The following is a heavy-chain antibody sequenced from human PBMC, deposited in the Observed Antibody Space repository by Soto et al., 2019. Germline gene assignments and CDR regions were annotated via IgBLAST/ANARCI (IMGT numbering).Heavy chain of an antibody. J-gene: IGHJ4*02. CDR2: INWNGGST. D-gene: IGHD2-15*01. CDR3: ARDEGCSGGSCYGMGVY. V-gene: IGHV3-20*04. CDR1: GFTFDDYG. Sequence: GGSLRLSCAASGFTFDDYGMSWVRQAPGKGLEWVSGINWNGGSTGYADSVKGRFTISRDNAKNSLYLQMNSLRAEDTALYYCARDEGCSGGSCYGMGVYWGQGTLVTVSS.